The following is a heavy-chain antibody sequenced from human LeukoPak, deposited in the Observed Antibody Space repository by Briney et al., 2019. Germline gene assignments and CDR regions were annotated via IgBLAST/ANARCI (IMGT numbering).Heavy chain of an antibody. V-gene: IGHV3-11*06. J-gene: IGHJ5*01. D-gene: IGHD3-10*01. CDR1: GFTFSDYY. Sequence: GGSLRLSCAASGFTFSDYYMSWIRQAPGKGLEWVSHISSSSSYTNYADSVKGRFTISRDNAKNSLYLQMNSLRAEDTAVYYCARVQGFFGEPGWFDSWGQGTLVTVSS. CDR2: ISSSSSYT. CDR3: ARVQGFFGEPGWFDS.